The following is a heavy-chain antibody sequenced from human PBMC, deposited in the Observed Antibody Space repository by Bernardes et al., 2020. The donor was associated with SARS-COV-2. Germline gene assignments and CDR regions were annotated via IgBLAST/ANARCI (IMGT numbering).Heavy chain of an antibody. V-gene: IGHV1-2*02. D-gene: IGHD6-19*01. CDR1: GYSFTGYH. CDR2: INPNSGGT. CDR3: ARGEGRSSAWPFDY. J-gene: IGHJ4*02. Sequence: ASVKVSCMVSGYSFTGYHLHWVRQAPGQGLEWMGWINPNSGGTNYAQRFRGRVTMTRDTSISTAYMELSRLNSDDTAVYFCARGEGRSSAWPFDYWGQGTLVTVSS.